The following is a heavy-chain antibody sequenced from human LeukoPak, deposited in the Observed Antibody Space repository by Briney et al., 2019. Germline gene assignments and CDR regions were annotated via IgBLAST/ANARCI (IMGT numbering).Heavy chain of an antibody. D-gene: IGHD3-22*01. CDR3: ARHPPFYYDNSGPRWFDP. CDR2: IYDSGST. V-gene: IGHV4-59*08. CDR1: GGSISSYY. Sequence: SETLSLTCTVSGGSISSYYWSWIRQPPGKGLEWIGYIYDSGSTNYNPSLKSRVTILVDTSRTQFSLKVTSVTAADTAVYYCARHPPFYYDNSGPRWFDPWGQGTLVTVSS. J-gene: IGHJ5*02.